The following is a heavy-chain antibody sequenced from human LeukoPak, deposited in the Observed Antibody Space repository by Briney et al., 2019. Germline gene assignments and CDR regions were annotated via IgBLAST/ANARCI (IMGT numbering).Heavy chain of an antibody. Sequence: PSQTLSLTCTVSGGPISSGGYYWSWIRQHPGKGLEWIGYIYYSGSTYYNPSLKSRVTISVDTSKNQFSLKLSSVTAADTAVYYCAAGLRGDYVWGSYRLNWFDPWGQGTLVTVSS. D-gene: IGHD3-16*02. J-gene: IGHJ5*02. CDR1: GGPISSGGYY. V-gene: IGHV4-31*03. CDR2: IYYSGST. CDR3: AAGLRGDYVWGSYRLNWFDP.